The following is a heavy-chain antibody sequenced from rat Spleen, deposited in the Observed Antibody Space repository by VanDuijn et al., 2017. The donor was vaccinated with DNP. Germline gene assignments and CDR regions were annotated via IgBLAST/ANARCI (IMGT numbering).Heavy chain of an antibody. V-gene: IGHV5-58*01. Sequence: EVQLVETGGGLVQPGRSLKLSCVASGFTFSSYWMYWIRQAPGKGLEWVASINTDGGSTYYPDSVKGRFTISRDNAENTVYLQMNSLRSEDTATYYWAKDTGYDGSYYYWYFDFWGPGTMVTVSS. CDR3: AKDTGYDGSYYYWYFDF. J-gene: IGHJ1*01. D-gene: IGHD1-12*02. CDR1: GFTFSSYW. CDR2: INTDGGST.